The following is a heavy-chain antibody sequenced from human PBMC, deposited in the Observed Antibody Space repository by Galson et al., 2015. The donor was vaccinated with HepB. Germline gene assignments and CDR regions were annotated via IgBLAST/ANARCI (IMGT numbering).Heavy chain of an antibody. V-gene: IGHV1-2*02. D-gene: IGHD3-3*01. Sequence: SVKVSCKASGYTFTGYYMHWVRQAPGQGLEWMGWINPNSGGTNYAQKFQGRVTMTRDTSISTAYMELSRLRSDDTAVYYCARDRNERFLEWLSPWFDPWGQGTLVTVSS. J-gene: IGHJ5*02. CDR1: GYTFTGYY. CDR3: ARDRNERFLEWLSPWFDP. CDR2: INPNSGGT.